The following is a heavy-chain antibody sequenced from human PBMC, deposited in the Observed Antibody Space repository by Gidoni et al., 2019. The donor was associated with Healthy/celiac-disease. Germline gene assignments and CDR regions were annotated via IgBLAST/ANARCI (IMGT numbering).Heavy chain of an antibody. D-gene: IGHD3-10*01. J-gene: IGHJ4*02. CDR2: INHSGST. Sequence: VQLQQWGAGLLKPSETLSRTCAVYGGSFSGYYWSWSRQPPGQELESIGEINHSGSTNYNPSLKSRVTISVDTSKNQFSLKLSSVTAADTAVYYCARGPGGFDYWGQGTLVTVSS. CDR3: ARGPGGFDY. V-gene: IGHV4-34*01. CDR1: GGSFSGYY.